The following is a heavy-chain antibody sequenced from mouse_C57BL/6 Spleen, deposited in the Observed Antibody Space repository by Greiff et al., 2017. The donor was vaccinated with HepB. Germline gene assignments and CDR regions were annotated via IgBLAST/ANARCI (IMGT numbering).Heavy chain of an antibody. CDR2: ISSGSSTI. CDR1: GFTFSDYG. J-gene: IGHJ2*01. V-gene: IGHV5-17*01. D-gene: IGHD1-1*01. CDR3: AREFHYYGSSYEGD. Sequence: DVHLVESGGGLVKPGGSLKLSCAASGFTFSDYGMHWVRQAPEKGLAWVAYISSGSSTIYYADTVKGRFTISRDNAKNTLFLQMTSLRSEDTAMYYCAREFHYYGSSYEGDWGQGTTLTVSS.